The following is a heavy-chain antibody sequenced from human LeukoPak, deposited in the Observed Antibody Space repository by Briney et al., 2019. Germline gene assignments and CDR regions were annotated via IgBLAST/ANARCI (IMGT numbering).Heavy chain of an antibody. CDR1: GFTFSSYW. CDR2: INHNGNVN. D-gene: IGHD6-6*01. Sequence: GGSLRLSCAASGFTFSSYWMNWARQAPGKGLEWVASINHNGNVNYYVDSVKGRFTISRDNAKNSLYLQMDSLRAEDTAVYHCARDGPYSTSATHPPWGQGTLVTVSS. V-gene: IGHV3-7*03. CDR3: ARDGPYSTSATHPP. J-gene: IGHJ5*02.